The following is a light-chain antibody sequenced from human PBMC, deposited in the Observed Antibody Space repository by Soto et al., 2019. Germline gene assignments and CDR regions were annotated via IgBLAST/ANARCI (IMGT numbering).Light chain of an antibody. CDR3: QQRSTWPIS. Sequence: EVVLTQFPATLSLSPGESATLSCRANQSVISHLAWYQHKPSRPPRLLIFGASDRATGIPARFSGSGSGTDFTLTISSLEADDFAVYYCQQRSTWPISFGGGTKVEI. CDR1: QSVISH. J-gene: IGKJ4*01. V-gene: IGKV3-11*01. CDR2: GAS.